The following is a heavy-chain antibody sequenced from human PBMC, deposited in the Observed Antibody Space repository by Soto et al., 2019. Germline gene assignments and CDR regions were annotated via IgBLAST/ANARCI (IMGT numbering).Heavy chain of an antibody. D-gene: IGHD2-2*01. Sequence: LSLTCTVSGGSISSGDYYWGWIRQPPGKGLEWIGYIYYSGSTSYNASLKSRTSISADPSNNQFSLKLHSLTAADTAVYFCGTMPIVVEPAPMDVWGPGTSVTVSS. J-gene: IGHJ6*02. CDR3: GTMPIVVEPAPMDV. CDR1: GGSISSGDYY. CDR2: IYYSGST. V-gene: IGHV4-30-4*01.